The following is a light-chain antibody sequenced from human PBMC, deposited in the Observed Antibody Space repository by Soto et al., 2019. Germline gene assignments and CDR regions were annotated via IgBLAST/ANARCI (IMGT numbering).Light chain of an antibody. Sequence: QSVLTQPASVSGSPGQSITISCTGTSSDVGYYNYVSWYQQHAGKAPKLMIYAVSNRPSGVSNRFSASKSGNTASLFISGLQAEDEADYYCSSYTSDSSYVFGSGTKVTVL. CDR1: SSDVGYYNY. V-gene: IGLV2-14*01. J-gene: IGLJ1*01. CDR2: AVS. CDR3: SSYTSDSSYV.